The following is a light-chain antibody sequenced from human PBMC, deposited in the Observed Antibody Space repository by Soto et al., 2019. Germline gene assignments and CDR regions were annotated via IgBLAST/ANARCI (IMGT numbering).Light chain of an antibody. V-gene: IGKV1-27*01. CDR1: QGIGNY. Sequence: DIQMTQSPSSLSASVGDRVTISCRASQGIGNYLAWFQQKPGKIPKLLIYGASALQPGVPSRFSGSGYGTDFTLTISSLQPEDIATYYCQKYNTAPLTFGGGTKV. CDR2: GAS. CDR3: QKYNTAPLT. J-gene: IGKJ4*01.